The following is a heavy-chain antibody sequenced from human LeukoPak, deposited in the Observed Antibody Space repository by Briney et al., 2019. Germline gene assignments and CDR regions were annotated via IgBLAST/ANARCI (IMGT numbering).Heavy chain of an antibody. CDR1: GFTFSSYS. CDR3: ARDPRYYDSSGYYAPDY. CDR2: ISSSSSYI. Sequence: GGSLRLSCAASGFTFSSYSMNWVRQAPGKGLEWVSSISSSSSYIYYADSVKGRFTISRDNAKNSLYLQMNSLRAEDTAVYYCARDPRYYDSSGYYAPDYWGQGTLVTVSS. J-gene: IGHJ4*02. D-gene: IGHD3-22*01. V-gene: IGHV3-21*01.